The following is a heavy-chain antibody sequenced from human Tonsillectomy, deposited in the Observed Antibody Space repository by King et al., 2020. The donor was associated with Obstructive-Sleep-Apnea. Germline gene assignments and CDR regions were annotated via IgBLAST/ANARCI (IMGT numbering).Heavy chain of an antibody. Sequence: VQLQQWGAGLLKPSETLSLTCAVCGGSFSGYYWSWIRQPPGKGLDCIGEINHSGSTNYNPSLTSRVTISVDTSKNQFSLKLSSVTAADTAVYYCARVTRKFDYWGQGTLVTVSS. CDR2: INHSGST. J-gene: IGHJ4*02. D-gene: IGHD2-21*02. CDR3: ARVTRKFDY. V-gene: IGHV4-34*01. CDR1: GGSFSGYY.